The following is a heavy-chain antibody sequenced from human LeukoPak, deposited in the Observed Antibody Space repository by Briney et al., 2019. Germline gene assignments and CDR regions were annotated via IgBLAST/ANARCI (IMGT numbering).Heavy chain of an antibody. CDR2: INHSGST. V-gene: IGHV4-34*01. Sequence: SETLSLTCAVYGGSFSGYYWSWIRQPPGKGLEWIGEINHSGSTNYNPSLKSRVTISVDTPKNQFSLKLSSVTAADTAVYYCASNPIVVVVAATPGWFDPWGQGTLVTVSS. CDR3: ASNPIVVVVAATPGWFDP. D-gene: IGHD2-15*01. CDR1: GGSFSGYY. J-gene: IGHJ5*02.